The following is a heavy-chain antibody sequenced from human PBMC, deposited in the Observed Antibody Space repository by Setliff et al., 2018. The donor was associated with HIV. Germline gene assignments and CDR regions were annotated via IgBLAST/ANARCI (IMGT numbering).Heavy chain of an antibody. V-gene: IGHV4-39*07. CDR1: GGSCIGRSFQ. CDR2: SAYSGTTMYT. J-gene: IGHJ4*02. Sequence: PSETLSLTCTVAGGSCIGRSFQSTWSRQTRGRGLEWIADSAYSGTTMYTNYNPSLESRVIISEDTSRDQFLLKLPSVPAADPGLHYFARGPPFAYWGQGLLVTVSS. CDR3: ARGPPFAY.